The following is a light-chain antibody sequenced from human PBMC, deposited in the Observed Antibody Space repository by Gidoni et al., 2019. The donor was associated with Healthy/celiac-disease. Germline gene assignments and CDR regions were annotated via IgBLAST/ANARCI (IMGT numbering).Light chain of an antibody. V-gene: IGLV1-44*01. CDR1: SSNIGSNT. Sequence: QSVLTQPPSASGTPGQRVTLSCSGSSSNIGSNTVNWYQQIPGTAPKLLIYSNNQRPSGVPVRFSGSKSGTSASLAISGLQSEDEADYYCAAWDDSLNGPVFGGGTKLTVL. CDR2: SNN. CDR3: AAWDDSLNGPV. J-gene: IGLJ2*01.